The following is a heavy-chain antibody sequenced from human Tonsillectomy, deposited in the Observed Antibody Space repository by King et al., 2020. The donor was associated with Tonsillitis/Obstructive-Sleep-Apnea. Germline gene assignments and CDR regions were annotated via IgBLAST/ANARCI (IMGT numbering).Heavy chain of an antibody. V-gene: IGHV4-34*01. Sequence: VQLQQWGAGLLKPSETLSLTCAVYGGSFSGYYWSWIRQPPGKGLEWIGEINHSGSTNYSPSLKSRVTMSVDTSTNQFSLRLSSVTAAATAVYYCAGAPVILTVDYWGQGTLVTVPS. D-gene: IGHD3-9*01. CDR2: INHSGST. CDR1: GGSFSGYY. J-gene: IGHJ4*02. CDR3: AGAPVILTVDY.